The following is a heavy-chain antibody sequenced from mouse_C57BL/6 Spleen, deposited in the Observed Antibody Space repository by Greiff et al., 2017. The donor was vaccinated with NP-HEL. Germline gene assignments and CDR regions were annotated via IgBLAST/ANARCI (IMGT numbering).Heavy chain of an antibody. CDR2: ISDGGSYT. Sequence: EVQLVESGGGLVKPGGSLKLSCAASGFTFSSYAMSWVRQTPEKRLEWVATISDGGSYTYYADNVKGRFTISRDNAKNNLYLQMSHLKSEDTAMYYCARALYDGSSYAMDYWGQGTSVTVSS. V-gene: IGHV5-4*01. D-gene: IGHD2-3*01. J-gene: IGHJ4*01. CDR3: ARALYDGSSYAMDY. CDR1: GFTFSSYA.